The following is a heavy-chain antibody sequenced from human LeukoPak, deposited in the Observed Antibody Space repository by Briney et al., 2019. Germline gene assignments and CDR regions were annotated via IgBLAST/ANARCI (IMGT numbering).Heavy chain of an antibody. Sequence: GASVKVSCKASGGTFSSYAISWVRQAPGQGLEWMGGIIPIFGTANYAQKFQGRVTMTEDTSTDTAYMELSSLRSEDTAVYYCATGVVAGDRPLNYWGQGTLVTVSS. CDR2: IIPIFGTA. CDR1: GGTFSSYA. D-gene: IGHD2-21*01. CDR3: ATGVVAGDRPLNY. J-gene: IGHJ4*02. V-gene: IGHV1-69*06.